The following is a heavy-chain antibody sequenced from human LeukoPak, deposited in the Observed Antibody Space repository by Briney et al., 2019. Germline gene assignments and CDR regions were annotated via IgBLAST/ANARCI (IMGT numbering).Heavy chain of an antibody. V-gene: IGHV3-23*01. D-gene: IGHD2-8*01. CDR1: GFTFSSSV. CDR3: AKEGSNGCFYG. J-gene: IGHJ4*02. CDR2: ISGRGGST. Sequence: PGGSLRLSCAASGFTFSSSVMSWVRQAPGKGLEWVSTISGRGGSTYYADPVKDRFTISRDNSKNTLYLQMSSLRAEDTAVYYCAKEGSNGCFYGWGQGILVTVSS.